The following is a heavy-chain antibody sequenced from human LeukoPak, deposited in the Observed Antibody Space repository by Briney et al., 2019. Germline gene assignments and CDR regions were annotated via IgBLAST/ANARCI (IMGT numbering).Heavy chain of an antibody. CDR3: ARGLRFIQGPGYYYMDV. CDR2: IYDSGST. Sequence: SETLSLTCTVSGGSFNSGGYFWTWIPQHPGKGPEWIGYIYDSGSTYYNPSLKSRVTISEDTSKNQFSLEMGSVTAADTAIYYCARGLRFIQGPGYYYMDVWGKGTTVTVSS. CDR1: GGSFNSGGYF. J-gene: IGHJ6*03. D-gene: IGHD3-16*02. V-gene: IGHV4-31*03.